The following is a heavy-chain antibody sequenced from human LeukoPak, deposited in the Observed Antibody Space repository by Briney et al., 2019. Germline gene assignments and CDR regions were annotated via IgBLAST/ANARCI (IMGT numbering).Heavy chain of an antibody. Sequence: ASVKVSCKASGYTFIDHYMHWVRQAPGQGLEWMGWINPNSGGTNYAQKFQGRVTMTRDTSISTAYMELSRLRSDDTAVYYCAREELLQDPGAFDIWGQGTTVTVSS. D-gene: IGHD2-15*01. CDR1: GYTFIDHY. CDR2: INPNSGGT. V-gene: IGHV1-2*02. J-gene: IGHJ3*02. CDR3: AREELLQDPGAFDI.